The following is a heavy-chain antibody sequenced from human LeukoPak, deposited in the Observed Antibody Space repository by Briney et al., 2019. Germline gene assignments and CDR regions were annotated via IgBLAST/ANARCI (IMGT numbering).Heavy chain of an antibody. D-gene: IGHD2-2*01. CDR1: GYTFTGYY. CDR2: INPNSGGT. CDR3: ARVREYCSSTSCHPRNYGMDV. Sequence: AASVKVSCKASGYTFTGYYMHWVRQAPGQGLEWMGWINPNSGGTNYAQKFQGWVTMTRDTSISTAYMELSRLRSDDTAVYYCARVREYCSSTSCHPRNYGMDVWGQGTTVTVSS. V-gene: IGHV1-2*04. J-gene: IGHJ6*02.